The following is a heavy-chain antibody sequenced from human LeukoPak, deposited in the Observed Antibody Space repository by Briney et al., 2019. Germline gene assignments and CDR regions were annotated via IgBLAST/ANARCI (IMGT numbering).Heavy chain of an antibody. D-gene: IGHD2-2*01. Sequence: GGSLRLSCAASGFTFSDYYMSWIRQAPGKGLEWVSYISSSGSTIYYADSVKGRFTISRDNAKNSLYLQMNSLRAEDTAVYYCAREPGRQLPLYYYYYMDVWGKGTTVTVSS. CDR2: ISSSGSTI. CDR3: AREPGRQLPLYYYYYMDV. V-gene: IGHV3-11*04. CDR1: GFTFSDYY. J-gene: IGHJ6*03.